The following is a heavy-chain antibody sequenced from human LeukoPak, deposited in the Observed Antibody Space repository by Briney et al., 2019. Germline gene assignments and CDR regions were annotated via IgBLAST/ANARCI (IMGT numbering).Heavy chain of an antibody. CDR3: ARDDAIVVVITRYYFDY. V-gene: IGHV1-2*02. CDR2: INPNSGGT. J-gene: IGHJ4*02. D-gene: IGHD3-22*01. Sequence: ASVKVSCKASGYTFTGYYMHWVRQAPGQGLEWMGWINPNSGGTNYAQKFQGRVTMTRDTSISTAYMELSRLRSDDTAVYYCARDDAIVVVITRYYFDYWGQGTLVTVSS. CDR1: GYTFTGYY.